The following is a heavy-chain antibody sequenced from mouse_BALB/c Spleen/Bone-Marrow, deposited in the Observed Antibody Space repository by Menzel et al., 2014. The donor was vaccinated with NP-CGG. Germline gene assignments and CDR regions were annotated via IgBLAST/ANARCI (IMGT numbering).Heavy chain of an antibody. Sequence: QVQLQPPGAELVRPGSSVKISCKASGYAFSTYWLHWVKQRPGQGLEWLGKFWAGDGDTNYNEKFKGKATLTADKSSSTAYMQLSSLTSDDAAVYFCARGECSFYDYGIVQWGQ. V-gene: IGHV1-80*01. CDR1: GYAFSTYW. D-gene: IGHD1-1*02. CDR3: ARGECSFYDYGIVQ. CDR2: FWAGDGDT. J-gene: IGHJ3*02.